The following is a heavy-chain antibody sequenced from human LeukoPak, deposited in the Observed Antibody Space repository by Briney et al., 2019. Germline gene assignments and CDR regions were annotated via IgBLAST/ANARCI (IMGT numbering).Heavy chain of an antibody. J-gene: IGHJ4*02. D-gene: IGHD3-16*02. V-gene: IGHV4-59*11. CDR1: GGSISSHY. CDR2: IYYSGST. Sequence: SETLSLTCTVSGGSISSHYWSWIRQPPGKGLEWIGYIYYSGSTNYNPSLKSRVTISVDTSKNQFSLKLSSVTAADTAVYYCARSYVWGSYRYDYWGQGTLVTVSS. CDR3: ARSYVWGSYRYDY.